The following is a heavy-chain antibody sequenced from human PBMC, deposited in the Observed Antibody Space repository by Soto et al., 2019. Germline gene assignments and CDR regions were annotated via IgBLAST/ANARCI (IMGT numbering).Heavy chain of an antibody. D-gene: IGHD2-15*01. V-gene: IGHV1-18*01. CDR3: AVYCSGGSCYERPFDP. CDR1: GYTFTSYV. Sequence: ASVKVSCKASGYTFTSYVISWVRQAPGQGLEWMGWISAYNGNTNYAQKLQGRVTMTTDTSTSTAYMELRSLRSDDTAVYYCAVYCSGGSCYERPFDPWGQGTLVTVSS. CDR2: ISAYNGNT. J-gene: IGHJ5*02.